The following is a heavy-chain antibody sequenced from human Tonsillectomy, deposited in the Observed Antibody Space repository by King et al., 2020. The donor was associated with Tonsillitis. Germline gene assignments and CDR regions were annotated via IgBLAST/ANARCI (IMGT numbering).Heavy chain of an antibody. CDR2: IYHSGIT. V-gene: IGHV4-38-2*01. Sequence: QLQESGPGLVKPSETLSLTCAVSGYSINSGYYWGWIRQPPGKGLEWIGSIYHSGITYYNPSLKSRVTISVDTSKNQFSLKLSSVTAADTAVYYCGRGEAFACTHYFACWGQGTLVPVSS. J-gene: IGHJ4*02. CDR3: GRGEAFACTHYFAC. D-gene: IGHD2-8*01. CDR1: GYSINSGYY.